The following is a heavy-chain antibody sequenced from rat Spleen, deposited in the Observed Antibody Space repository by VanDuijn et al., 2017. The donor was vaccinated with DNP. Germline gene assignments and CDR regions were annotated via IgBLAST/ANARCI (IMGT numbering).Heavy chain of an antibody. J-gene: IGHJ2*01. V-gene: IGHV5S13*01. Sequence: EVQLVESGGGLVQPGRSLKLSCAASGFTFSNYDMAWVRQAPTKGLEWVASISTGGGNTYYRDSVKGRFTISRDNAKNTLYLQMDSLRSEDTATYYCAGRPPPTRGPFDYWGQGVVVTVSA. CDR3: AGRPPPTRGPFDY. D-gene: IGHD4-3*01. CDR2: ISTGGGNT. CDR1: GFTFSNYD.